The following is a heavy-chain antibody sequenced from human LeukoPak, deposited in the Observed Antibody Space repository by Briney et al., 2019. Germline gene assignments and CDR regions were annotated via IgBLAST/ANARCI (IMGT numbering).Heavy chain of an antibody. Sequence: SGTLSLTCTVSGYSISSGYYWDWIRQPPGKGLEWIGGIYHSGSTYYNPSLKSRVTISVDASKNQFSLKLSSVTAADTAVYYCARDRAYYDSSGSLLFDPWGQGTLVTVSS. D-gene: IGHD3-22*01. J-gene: IGHJ5*02. CDR2: IYHSGST. CDR3: ARDRAYYDSSGSLLFDP. V-gene: IGHV4-38-2*02. CDR1: GYSISSGYY.